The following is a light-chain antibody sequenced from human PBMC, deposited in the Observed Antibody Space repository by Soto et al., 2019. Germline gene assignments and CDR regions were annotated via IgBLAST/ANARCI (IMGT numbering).Light chain of an antibody. Sequence: EIVLTQSPGTLSLSPGERATLSCRASQFVGNTYLAWYQQKPGQAPRLLIYGASSRATGIPDRFSGSGSGTDFTLTISRLEPEDFAVYYCQQHDYSAYTFGQGTKLEIK. V-gene: IGKV3-20*01. CDR3: QQHDYSAYT. CDR1: QFVGNTY. J-gene: IGKJ2*01. CDR2: GAS.